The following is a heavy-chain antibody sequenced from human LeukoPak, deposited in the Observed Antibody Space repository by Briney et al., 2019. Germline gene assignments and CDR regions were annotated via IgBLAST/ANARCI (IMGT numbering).Heavy chain of an antibody. CDR2: IASSGTYI. D-gene: IGHD4-23*01. Sequence: PGGSLRLSCAASGFXFTRFNMNWVRQAPGKGLELVSSIASSGTYIYYADSVKGRFTISRDNAKNSLYLQMNSLRAEDTAVYYCARGHGGNYFDSWGQGTLVTVPS. V-gene: IGHV3-21*01. J-gene: IGHJ4*02. CDR1: GFXFTRFN. CDR3: ARGHGGNYFDS.